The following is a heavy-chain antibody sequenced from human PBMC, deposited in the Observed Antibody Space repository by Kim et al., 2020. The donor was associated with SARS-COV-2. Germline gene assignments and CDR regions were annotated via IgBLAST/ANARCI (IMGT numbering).Heavy chain of an antibody. CDR2: ISYDGSNK. J-gene: IGHJ6*01. CDR3: ARDSAFLTMIGVVFSYY. V-gene: IGHV3-30*04. Sequence: GGSLRLSCAASGFTFSSYAMHWVRQAPGKGLEWVAVISYDGSNKYYADSVKGRFTISRDNSKNTLYLQMNSLRAEDTAVYYCARDSAFLTMIGVVFSYY. CDR1: GFTFSSYA. D-gene: IGHD3-22*01.